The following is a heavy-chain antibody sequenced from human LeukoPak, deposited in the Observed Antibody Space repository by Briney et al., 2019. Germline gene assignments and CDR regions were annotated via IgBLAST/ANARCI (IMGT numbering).Heavy chain of an antibody. J-gene: IGHJ5*02. D-gene: IGHD3-10*01. CDR3: ARASSQYYYGSGKNNWFDP. Sequence: GGSLRLSRAASGFTFSDYYMSWIRQAPGKGLEWVSYISSSGSTIYYADSVKGRLTISRDNAKNSLYLQMNSLRAEDTAVYYCARASSQYYYGSGKNNWFDPWGQGTLVTVSS. CDR2: ISSSGSTI. CDR1: GFTFSDYY. V-gene: IGHV3-11*01.